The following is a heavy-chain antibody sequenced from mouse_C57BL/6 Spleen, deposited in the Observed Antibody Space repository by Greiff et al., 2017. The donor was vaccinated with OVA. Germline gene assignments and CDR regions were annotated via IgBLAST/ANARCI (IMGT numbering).Heavy chain of an antibody. CDR2: IYPRSGNT. V-gene: IGHV1-81*01. CDR1: GYTFTSYG. Sequence: QVQLKESGAELARPGASVKLSCKASGYTFTSYGISWVKQRTGQGLEWIGEIYPRSGNTYYNEKFKGKATLTVDKSSSTAYMQLSSLTSEDSAVYYCARGGDYERGYAMDYWGQGTSVTVSS. J-gene: IGHJ4*01. D-gene: IGHD2-4*01. CDR3: ARGGDYERGYAMDY.